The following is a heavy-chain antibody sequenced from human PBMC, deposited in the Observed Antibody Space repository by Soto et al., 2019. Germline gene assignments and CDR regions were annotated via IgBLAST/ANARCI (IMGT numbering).Heavy chain of an antibody. Sequence: EVQLLESGGGLVQPGGSLRLSCAASGFTFSSYAMSWVRQAPGKGLEWVSAISGSGGSTYYADSVKGRFTISRDNSKNTLYLQMNSLRAEDTAVYYCAKVRGDCSSTSCYGSYFDYWGQGTLVTVSS. CDR1: GFTFSSYA. V-gene: IGHV3-23*01. CDR2: ISGSGGST. CDR3: AKVRGDCSSTSCYGSYFDY. J-gene: IGHJ4*02. D-gene: IGHD2-2*01.